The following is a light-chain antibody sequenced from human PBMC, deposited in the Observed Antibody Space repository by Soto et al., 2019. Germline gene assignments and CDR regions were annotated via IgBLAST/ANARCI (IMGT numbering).Light chain of an antibody. Sequence: QSVLNQPPSASGSPGQSVTISCTGTSSDVVAYNYVSWYQQLPGKAPKLIIYEVSKRPSGVPDRFSGSKSGNTASLTVSGLXAEYVSVYYSTSYAVTYLFFYVFRPGTKLTVL. CDR3: TSYAVTYLFFYV. CDR2: EVS. V-gene: IGLV2-8*01. CDR1: SSDVVAYNY. J-gene: IGLJ1*01.